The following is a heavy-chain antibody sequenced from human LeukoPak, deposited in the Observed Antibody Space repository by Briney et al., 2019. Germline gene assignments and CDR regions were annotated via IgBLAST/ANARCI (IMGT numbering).Heavy chain of an antibody. V-gene: IGHV1-69*13. CDR3: ARDARHRYCSSTSCYRGWFDP. J-gene: IGHJ5*02. CDR1: GGTFSSYA. Sequence: ASVKVSCKASGGTFSSYAISWVRQAPGQGLEWMGGIIPIFGTANYAQKFQGRVTVTADESTSTAYMELSSLRSEDTAVYYCARDARHRYCSSTSCYRGWFDPWGQGTLVTVSS. CDR2: IIPIFGTA. D-gene: IGHD2-2*01.